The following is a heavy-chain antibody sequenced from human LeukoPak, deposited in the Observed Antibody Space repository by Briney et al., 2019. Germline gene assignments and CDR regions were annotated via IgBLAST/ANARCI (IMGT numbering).Heavy chain of an antibody. CDR2: ISGSGGST. CDR1: GCTFSSYA. J-gene: IGHJ4*02. D-gene: IGHD3-9*01. V-gene: IGHV3-23*01. Sequence: GGSLRLSCAASGCTFSSYAMSWVRQAPGKGLEWVSAISGSGGSTYYADSVKGRFTISRDNSKNSLYLQMNSLRAEDTAVYYCAKDRYADGFDYWGQGTLVTVSS. CDR3: AKDRYADGFDY.